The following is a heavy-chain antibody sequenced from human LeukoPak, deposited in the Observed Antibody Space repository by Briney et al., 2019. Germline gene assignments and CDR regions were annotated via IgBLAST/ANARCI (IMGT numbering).Heavy chain of an antibody. D-gene: IGHD3-10*01. J-gene: IGHJ4*02. CDR1: GFTFSSYW. CDR3: ARIKYRGSGSYCFDY. V-gene: IGHV3-7*01. Sequence: GGSLRLSCAASGFTFSSYWMSWVRQAPGKGLEWVANIKQDGSEKFYVDSVKGRFTISRDNAKNSLYLQMNSLRAEDTAVYYCARIKYRGSGSYCFDYWGQGTLVTVSS. CDR2: IKQDGSEK.